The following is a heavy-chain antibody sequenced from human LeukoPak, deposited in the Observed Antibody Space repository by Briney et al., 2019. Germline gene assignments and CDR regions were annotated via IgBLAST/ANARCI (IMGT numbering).Heavy chain of an antibody. D-gene: IGHD6-13*01. CDR1: GGSISSHY. CDR3: ARHLSSSWNFDY. Sequence: PSETLSLTCTVSGGSISSHYWTWIRQPPGKGLAWIGYIYSSGITNYNPSLTSRLTISVDTSSNQFSLDLRSMTAADTAVYYCARHLSSSWNFDYWGRGTLVAVSS. J-gene: IGHJ4*02. V-gene: IGHV4-59*08. CDR2: IYSSGIT.